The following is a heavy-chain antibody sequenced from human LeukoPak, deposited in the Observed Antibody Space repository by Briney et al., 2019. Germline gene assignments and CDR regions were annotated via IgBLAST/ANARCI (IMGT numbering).Heavy chain of an antibody. D-gene: IGHD3-10*01. J-gene: IGHJ4*02. Sequence: GRSLRLSCAASGFTFSNYDMHWVRQAPGKGLEWVANTKQDGSENNYVDSVKGRFTISRDNAKNSLYLQMNSLRVEDTAVYYCARDKRGKDYWGQGTLVTVSS. CDR1: GFTFSNYD. V-gene: IGHV3-7*04. CDR3: ARDKRGKDY. CDR2: TKQDGSEN.